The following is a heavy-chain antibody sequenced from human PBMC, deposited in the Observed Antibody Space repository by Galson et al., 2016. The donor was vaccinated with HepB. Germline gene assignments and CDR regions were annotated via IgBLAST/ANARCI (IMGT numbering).Heavy chain of an antibody. CDR1: GFTFSSYS. D-gene: IGHD4-23*01. Sequence: SLRLSCAASGFTFSSYSMNWVRQAPGKGLAWVSYISSSSRTIYYADSVKGRFTISRDNAKNSLYLQMNGLRAEDTAVYYCARETNSDWFFDLCGRGTLFTVSS. V-gene: IGHV3-48*01. J-gene: IGHJ2*01. CDR3: ARETNSDWFFDL. CDR2: ISSSSRTI.